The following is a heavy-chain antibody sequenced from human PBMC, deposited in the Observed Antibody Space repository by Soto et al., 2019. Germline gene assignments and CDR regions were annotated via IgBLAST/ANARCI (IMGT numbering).Heavy chain of an antibody. Sequence: QVQLVESGGGVVQPGRSLRLSCAASGFTFSSYGMHWVRQAPGKGLEWVAVIWYDGSNKYYADSVKGRFTISRDNSKNTLDLQMNSLRAEDTAVYYCARPALEQWLGSAEYFQHWGQGTLVTVSS. J-gene: IGHJ1*01. D-gene: IGHD6-19*01. CDR1: GFTFSSYG. V-gene: IGHV3-33*01. CDR3: ARPALEQWLGSAEYFQH. CDR2: IWYDGSNK.